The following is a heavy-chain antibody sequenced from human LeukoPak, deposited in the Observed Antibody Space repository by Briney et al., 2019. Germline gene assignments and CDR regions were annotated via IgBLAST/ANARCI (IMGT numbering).Heavy chain of an antibody. V-gene: IGHV1-69*05. CDR1: GGTFSSYA. CDR2: IIPIFGTA. D-gene: IGHD3-3*01. Sequence: GASVKVSCKASGGTFSSYAISWVRQAPGQGLEWMGGIIPIFGTANYAQKFQGRVTITTDESTSTAYMELSSLRSEDTAVYYCASVDFWSGYYMLDYYYYMDVWGKGTTVTVSS. CDR3: ASVDFWSGYYMLDYYYYMDV. J-gene: IGHJ6*03.